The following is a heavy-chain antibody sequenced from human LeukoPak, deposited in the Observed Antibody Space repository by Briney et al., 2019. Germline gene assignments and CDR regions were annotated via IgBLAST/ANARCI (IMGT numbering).Heavy chain of an antibody. V-gene: IGHV1-18*01. Sequence: GASVKVSCKASGYTFTSSGITWVRQAPGQGLEWMGWISAYNGYTKYAQKLQGRLTVTTDTSTSTAYMELRSLGSDDTAVYYCARDWNYDIDYWGQGTLVTVSS. CDR2: ISAYNGYT. CDR1: GYTFTSSG. J-gene: IGHJ4*02. CDR3: ARDWNYDIDY. D-gene: IGHD1-7*01.